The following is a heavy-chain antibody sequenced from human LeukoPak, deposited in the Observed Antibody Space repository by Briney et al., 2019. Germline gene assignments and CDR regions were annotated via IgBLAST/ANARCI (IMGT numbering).Heavy chain of an antibody. V-gene: IGHV4-4*07. J-gene: IGHJ4*02. CDR2: IYTSGST. CDR1: GCSISSYY. D-gene: IGHD6-19*01. CDR3: ARDLAVVREPRHLVTHFDY. Sequence: SETLSLTCTVSGCSISSYYWSWIRQPAGKGLEWIGRIYTSGSTNYNPSLKSRVTMSVDTSKNQLSLKLSSVTAAETAVYYCARDLAVVREPRHLVTHFDYWGEGTLVTVSS.